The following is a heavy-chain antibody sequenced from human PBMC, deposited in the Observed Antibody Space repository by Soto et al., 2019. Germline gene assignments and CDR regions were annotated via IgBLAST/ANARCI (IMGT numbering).Heavy chain of an antibody. D-gene: IGHD2-15*01. CDR1: WYTFTDDW. CDR2: IYPGDSDT. J-gene: IGHJ6*02. V-gene: IGHV5-51*01. CDR3: AKYNCVAGTCYSFMGWYHYVMDV. Sequence: PGGSLKISCSTSWYTFTDDWIGWGRQMPWKGLEWVGIIYPGDSDTRYKPSFRGLVTISPDTSISTAYLKWSSLKASDSAMYYCAKYNCVAGTCYSFMGWYHYVMDVWGQGTTVTVSS.